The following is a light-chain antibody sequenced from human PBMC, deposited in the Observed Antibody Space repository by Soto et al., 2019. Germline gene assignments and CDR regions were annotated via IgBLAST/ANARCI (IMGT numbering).Light chain of an antibody. CDR1: QSLLHSNGYNY. CDR2: LGS. V-gene: IGKV2-28*01. Sequence: ILMTHSPLSLPVTPGEPASISWRSSQSLLHSNGYNYLDWYLQKPGQSPQLLIYLGSNRASGVPDRFSGSGSGTDFTLKISRVEAEDVGVYYCMQPLQSWTFGQGTKVDIK. J-gene: IGKJ1*01. CDR3: MQPLQSWT.